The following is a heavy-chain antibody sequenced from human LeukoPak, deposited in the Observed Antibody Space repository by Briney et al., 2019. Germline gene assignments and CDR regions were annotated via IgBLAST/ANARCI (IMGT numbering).Heavy chain of an antibody. D-gene: IGHD6-6*01. CDR3: ARVYSSSSADPFDI. V-gene: IGHV5-51*01. CDR1: GYGFASYW. CDR2: IYPADSDT. J-gene: IGHJ3*02. Sequence: GESLKISCKGSGYGFASYWIGWVRQMPGKGLEWMGIIYPADSDTRYSPSFQGQVTISVDKSISTAYLQWSSLKASDTAMYYCARVYSSSSADPFDIWGQGTMVTVSS.